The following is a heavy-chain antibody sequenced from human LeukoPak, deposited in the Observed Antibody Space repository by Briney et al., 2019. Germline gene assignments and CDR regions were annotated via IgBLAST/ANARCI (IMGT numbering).Heavy chain of an antibody. Sequence: LSLTCTVSGGSITGYYWSWIRQPPGKGLEWVSYISSSSSTIYYADSVKGRFTISRDNAKNSLYLQMNSLRAEDTAVYYCARERGYSYGRKNFDYWGQGTLVTVSS. J-gene: IGHJ4*02. CDR2: ISSSSSTI. V-gene: IGHV3-11*04. D-gene: IGHD5-18*01. CDR3: ARERGYSYGRKNFDY. CDR1: GGSITGYY.